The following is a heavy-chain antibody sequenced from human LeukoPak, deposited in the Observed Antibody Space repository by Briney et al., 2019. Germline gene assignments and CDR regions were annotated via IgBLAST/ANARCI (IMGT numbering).Heavy chain of an antibody. V-gene: IGHV3-49*03. D-gene: IGHD3-3*01. CDR3: TREGYDFWSGYPFDY. CDR1: GFTFGVYA. Sequence: PGGSLRLSCTASGFTFGVYAMSWFRQAPGKGLEWVGFIRSKAYGGTTEYAASVKGRFTISRDDSKSIAYLQMNSLKTEDTAVYYCTREGYDFWSGYPFDYWGQGTLVTVSS. CDR2: IRSKAYGGTT. J-gene: IGHJ4*02.